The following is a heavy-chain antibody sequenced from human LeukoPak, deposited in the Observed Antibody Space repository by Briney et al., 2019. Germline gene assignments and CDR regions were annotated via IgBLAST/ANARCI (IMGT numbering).Heavy chain of an antibody. CDR1: GFTFSSYA. CDR2: ISYDGSNK. V-gene: IGHV3-30-3*01. J-gene: IGHJ6*02. D-gene: IGHD3-10*01. CDR3: AKGAGLGGMDV. Sequence: AGGSLRLSCAASGFTFSSYAMHWVRQAPGKGLEWVAVISYDGSNKYYADSVKGRFTISRDNSKNMVYLQMNSLTAEDSAVHYCAKGAGLGGMDVWGQGTTVTVSS.